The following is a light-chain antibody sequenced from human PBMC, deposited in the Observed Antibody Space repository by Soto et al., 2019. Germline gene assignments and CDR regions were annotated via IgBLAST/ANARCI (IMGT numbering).Light chain of an antibody. CDR3: QQRSNWPIT. J-gene: IGKJ3*01. CDR1: QSVTTN. CDR2: GAS. Sequence: VMTHSPANLSVSPGARDNLSCRASQSVTTNMAWYQQKNGQAPRLLIYGASTRATGIPARFSGSGYGTDFNLTISSLETEDFAVYYCQQRSNWPITFGPGTKVDI. V-gene: IGKV3-15*01.